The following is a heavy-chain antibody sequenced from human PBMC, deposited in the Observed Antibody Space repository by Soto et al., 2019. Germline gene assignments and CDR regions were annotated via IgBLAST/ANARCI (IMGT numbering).Heavy chain of an antibody. CDR2: IYHSGST. V-gene: IGHV4-30-2*01. CDR3: AREYRTYSSSWYGVFDY. Sequence: PSDTLSLTCAVSGGSISSGGYSWSWIRQPPGKGLEWIGYIYHSGSTYYNPSLKSRVTISVDRSKNQFSLKLSSVTAADTAVYYCAREYRTYSSSWYGVFDYWRQGTLVTVSS. CDR1: GGSISSGGYS. D-gene: IGHD6-13*01. J-gene: IGHJ4*02.